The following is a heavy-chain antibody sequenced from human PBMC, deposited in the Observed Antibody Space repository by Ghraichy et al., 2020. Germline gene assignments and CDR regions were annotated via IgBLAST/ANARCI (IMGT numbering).Heavy chain of an antibody. D-gene: IGHD1-26*01. Sequence: ASVKVSCKASGYTFTGYYIHWVRQAPGQGPEWMGQINPNSGGTNYAQKFQGRVTMTRDTSISTAYMELTSLRSDDTAIYYCARVGSGSYSPFDYWGQGTL. CDR3: ARVGSGSYSPFDY. CDR1: GYTFTGYY. V-gene: IGHV1-2*06. CDR2: INPNSGGT. J-gene: IGHJ4*02.